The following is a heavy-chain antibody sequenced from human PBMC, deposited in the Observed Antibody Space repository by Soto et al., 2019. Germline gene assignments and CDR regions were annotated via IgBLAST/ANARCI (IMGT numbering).Heavy chain of an antibody. J-gene: IGHJ6*02. D-gene: IGHD6-25*01. CDR1: GFTFSSYG. Sequence: ESGGGVVQPGRSLRLSCAASGFTFSSYGMHWVRQAPGKGLEWVAVISYDGSNKYYADSVKGRFTISRDNSKNTLYLQMNSLRAEDTAVYYCAKDPMRQYYYYYGMDVWGQGTTVTVSS. CDR3: AKDPMRQYYYYYGMDV. V-gene: IGHV3-30*18. CDR2: ISYDGSNK.